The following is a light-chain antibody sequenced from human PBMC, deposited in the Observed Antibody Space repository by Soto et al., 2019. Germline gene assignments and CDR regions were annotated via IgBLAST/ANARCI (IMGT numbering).Light chain of an antibody. CDR1: QSVSSSY. CDR2: GAS. Sequence: EIVLTQSPGTLSLSPGERATLSCRASQSVSSSYLAWYQQKPGQAHRLLIYGASSRATGIPDRFSGSGSGTDFTLTISRLEPEDFAVYYCQQYGSWPLYTFGQGTKLENK. CDR3: QQYGSWPLYT. V-gene: IGKV3-20*01. J-gene: IGKJ2*01.